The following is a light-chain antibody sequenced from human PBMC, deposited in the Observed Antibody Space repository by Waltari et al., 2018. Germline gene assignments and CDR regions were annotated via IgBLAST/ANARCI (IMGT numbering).Light chain of an antibody. Sequence: QSALTQPASVSGSPGQSITIPCTGTSSDVGGYNYVSWYQQPPGKAPKLMIYEVSKRPSGVSNRFSGSKSGNTASLTISGLQAEDEADYYCCSYAGSSTAYVFGTGTKVTVL. J-gene: IGLJ1*01. CDR3: CSYAGSSTAYV. CDR1: SSDVGGYNY. V-gene: IGLV2-23*02. CDR2: EVS.